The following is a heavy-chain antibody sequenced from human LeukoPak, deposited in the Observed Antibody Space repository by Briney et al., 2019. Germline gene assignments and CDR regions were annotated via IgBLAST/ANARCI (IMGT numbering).Heavy chain of an antibody. D-gene: IGHD2-15*01. CDR1: GITFSTYW. J-gene: IGHJ5*02. V-gene: IGHV3-74*01. CDR2: INSNGSST. Sequence: GGSLRLSCAASGITFSTYWMHWVRQAPGKGLVWVSRINSNGSSTNYADSVKGRFTISRDNAKNTVYLQMNSLRAEDTAVYYCAREETRILFSFDPWGQRTLVTVSS. CDR3: AREETRILFSFDP.